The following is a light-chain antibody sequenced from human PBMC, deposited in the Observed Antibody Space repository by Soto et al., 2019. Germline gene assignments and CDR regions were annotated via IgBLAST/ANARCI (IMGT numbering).Light chain of an antibody. J-gene: IGKJ1*01. V-gene: IGKV1-5*03. Sequence: DIPMTQSPSTLSAYVGDRVTITCRASQTINSWLAWYQQKAGQGPRLLIYKASTLESGVPSSFTGTQSGTEFTLTISSLQPDDYATYFCLQYNYYWTFGQGTRIEVK. CDR3: LQYNYYWT. CDR2: KAS. CDR1: QTINSW.